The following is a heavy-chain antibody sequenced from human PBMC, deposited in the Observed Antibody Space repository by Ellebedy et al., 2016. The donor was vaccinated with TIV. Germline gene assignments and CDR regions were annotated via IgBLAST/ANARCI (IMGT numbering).Heavy chain of an antibody. J-gene: IGHJ6*03. CDR1: GGSISSGGYY. CDR2: IYYSGST. V-gene: IGHV4-31*03. D-gene: IGHD2-2*01. Sequence: SETLSLXXTVSGGSISSGGYYWSWIRQHPGKGLEWIGYIYYSGSTYYNPSLKSRVTISVDTSKNQFSLKLSSVTAADTAVYYCARGPFTRYCSSTSCTVPYYYYYMDVWGKGTTVTVSS. CDR3: ARGPFTRYCSSTSCTVPYYYYYMDV.